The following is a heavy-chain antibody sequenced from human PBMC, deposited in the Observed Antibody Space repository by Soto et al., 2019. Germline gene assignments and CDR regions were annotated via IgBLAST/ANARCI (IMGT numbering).Heavy chain of an antibody. D-gene: IGHD6-19*01. CDR2: IMEGGSEK. CDR3: ARGSPEYSSGWYYH. Sequence: HPAGSLRLSCAASGFTFSSYWMSWVRQAPGKGLEWVANIMEGGSEKYDMNTVTGRFNITRDNAKNSLYLQMNILRAEDTAVYYCARGSPEYSSGWYYHWGQGTMVTVSS. J-gene: IGHJ5*02. CDR1: GFTFSSYW. V-gene: IGHV3-7*03.